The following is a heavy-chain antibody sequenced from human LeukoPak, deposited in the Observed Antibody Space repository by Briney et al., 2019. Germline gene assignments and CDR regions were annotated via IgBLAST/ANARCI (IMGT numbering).Heavy chain of an antibody. D-gene: IGHD3-10*01. V-gene: IGHV4-38-2*01. Sequence: PSETLSLTCAVSGDSISSGYYWGWIRQPPGKGLEWIGSVYHSGSTHYNPSLKSRVTISVDTSKNQFSLKLSSVTAADTAVYYCARNLSITIARGVTKHNWFDPWGQGTLVTVSS. CDR3: ARNLSITIARGVTKHNWFDP. CDR2: VYHSGST. J-gene: IGHJ5*02. CDR1: GDSISSGYY.